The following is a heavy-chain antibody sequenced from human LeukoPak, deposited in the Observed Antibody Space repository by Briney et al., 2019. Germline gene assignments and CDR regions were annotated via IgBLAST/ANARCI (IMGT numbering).Heavy chain of an antibody. Sequence: GGSLRLSCAASGLSVRSNYLTWVRQAPGKGLEWVSVIHTGGSAYYADSVKGRFTISRDNSKNTLYLQMNSLRAEDTAVYYCAKDSMVDTAMVLGDWGQGTLVTVSS. V-gene: IGHV3-53*05. D-gene: IGHD5-18*01. J-gene: IGHJ4*02. CDR3: AKDSMVDTAMVLGD. CDR2: IHTGGSA. CDR1: GLSVRSNY.